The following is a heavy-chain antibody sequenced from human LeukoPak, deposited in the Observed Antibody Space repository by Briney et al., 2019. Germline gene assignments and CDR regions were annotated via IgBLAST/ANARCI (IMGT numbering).Heavy chain of an antibody. CDR3: AKEYTPSSPLGELDT. CDR2: IRHDEANS. V-gene: IGHV3-30*02. J-gene: IGHJ5*02. D-gene: IGHD6-6*01. Sequence: GGSLRLSCAVSGFNLNSYAMHWVRQAPGKGLEWVAVIRHDEANSFYADSVQGRFTISRDTSKKLLYLQMNSLRVEDTAVYYCAKEYTPSSPLGELDTWGQGTLVTVSS. CDR1: GFNLNSYA.